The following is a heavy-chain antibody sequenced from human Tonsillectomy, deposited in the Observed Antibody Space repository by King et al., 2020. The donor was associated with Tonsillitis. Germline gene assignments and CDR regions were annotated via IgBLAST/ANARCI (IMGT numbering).Heavy chain of an antibody. CDR3: AGVTVGGGYRHRSQGAFDY. CDR1: GFTFSSYA. CDR2: ISYDGRNT. V-gene: IGHV3-30*01. Sequence: VQLVESGGGAVQPGRSLRLSCAASGFTFSSYAMHWVRQGPGKGLEWVALISYDGRNTYYADSVKGRFTISRDNSKNTLYLQMNSLRPEDTAVYYCAGVTVGGGYRHRSQGAFDYWGQGTLVTVSS. J-gene: IGHJ4*02. D-gene: IGHD5-18*01.